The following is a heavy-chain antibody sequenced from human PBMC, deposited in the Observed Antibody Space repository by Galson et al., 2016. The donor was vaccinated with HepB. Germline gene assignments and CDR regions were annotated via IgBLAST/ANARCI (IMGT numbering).Heavy chain of an antibody. Sequence: SLRLSCEASGFTFSSYAMSWVRQAPGKGLEWVSLIIGSASSTYYADSVKGRFTISRDTSKNTLYVEMTSLRPEDTAVYYCAKTETPGAHGRIGHFDYWGQGTLVTVSS. J-gene: IGHJ4*02. CDR1: GFTFSSYA. V-gene: IGHV3-23*01. CDR3: AKTETPGAHGRIGHFDY. D-gene: IGHD1-26*01. CDR2: IIGSASST.